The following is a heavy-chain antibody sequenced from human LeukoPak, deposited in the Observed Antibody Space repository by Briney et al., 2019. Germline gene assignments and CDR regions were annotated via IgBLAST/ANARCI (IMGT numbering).Heavy chain of an antibody. V-gene: IGHV3-7*01. CDR1: GFTFSSCW. CDR2: IKQDGSEK. CDR3: AELGITMIGGV. D-gene: IGHD3-10*02. J-gene: IGHJ6*04. Sequence: GGSLRLSCAASGFTFSSCWMNWVRQAPGKGLEWVANIKQDGSEKYYVDSVRGRFTISRDNAKNSLYLQMNSLRAEDTAVYYCAELGITMIGGVWGKGTTVTISS.